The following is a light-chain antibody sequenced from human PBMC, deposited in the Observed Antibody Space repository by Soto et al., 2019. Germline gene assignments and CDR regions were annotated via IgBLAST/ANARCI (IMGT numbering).Light chain of an antibody. CDR1: QTISSW. J-gene: IGKJ5*01. V-gene: IGKV1D-16*01. CDR2: AAS. CDR3: QQYYSYPFT. Sequence: DIQMTQSPSSLSASVVDRVTITCRASQTISSWLAWYQQIPGKAPKLLIYAASTLQSGVPSRFSGSGSGTDFTLTISCLQSEDFATYYCQQYYSYPFTFGQGTRREIK.